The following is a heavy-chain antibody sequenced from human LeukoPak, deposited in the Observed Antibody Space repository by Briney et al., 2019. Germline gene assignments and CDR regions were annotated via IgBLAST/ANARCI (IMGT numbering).Heavy chain of an antibody. CDR1: GFTLSSYW. CDR2: IKQDGSEE. V-gene: IGHV3-7*02. J-gene: IGHJ4*02. D-gene: IGHD3-10*01. CDR3: AVGVYYFDY. Sequence: GGSLRLSCAASGFTLSSYWMSWVRQAPGKGLEWVASIKQDGSEEYYVDSVKGRFTISRDNAKNSLYLQMNSLRAEDTAVYYCAVGVYYFDYWGQGTLVTVSS.